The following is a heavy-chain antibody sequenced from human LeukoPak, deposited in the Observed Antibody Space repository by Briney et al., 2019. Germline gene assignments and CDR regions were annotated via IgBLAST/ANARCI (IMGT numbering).Heavy chain of an antibody. CDR2: INPAGSET. CDR3: ATFGLVAALDL. D-gene: IGHD5-12*01. Sequence: TGGSLRLSCAASGFSFNAYWMAWVRQAPGTGLEGVANINPAGSETFHVDPVKGRFSISRDHAKNLVYLQMNSLRAEDTAVYYCATFGLVAALDLWGQGTLVTVSS. CDR1: GFSFNAYW. J-gene: IGHJ4*02. V-gene: IGHV3-7*01.